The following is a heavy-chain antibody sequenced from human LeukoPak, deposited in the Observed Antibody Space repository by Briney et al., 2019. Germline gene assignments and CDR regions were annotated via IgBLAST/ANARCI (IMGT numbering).Heavy chain of an antibody. J-gene: IGHJ4*02. V-gene: IGHV4-39*01. CDR3: ARQVSYYYGSGTYYNGHFDY. Sequence: SETRSLTCTVSGHSISSRSYYWGWIRQPPGKGLEWIGTIYYSGSTFYNPSLKSRVTISVDTSKKQVSLNLNSVTAADTAVYYCARQVSYYYGSGTYYNGHFDYWAQGTLVTVSS. D-gene: IGHD3-10*01. CDR2: IYYSGST. CDR1: GHSISSRSYY.